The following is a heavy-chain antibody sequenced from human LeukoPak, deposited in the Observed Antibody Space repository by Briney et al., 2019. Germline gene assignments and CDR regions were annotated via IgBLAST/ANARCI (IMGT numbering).Heavy chain of an antibody. D-gene: IGHD5-12*01. V-gene: IGHV4-39*07. CDR1: GGSISGSSYY. Sequence: KTSETLSLTCTVSGGSISGSSYYWGWIRQPPGKGLEWIGSIYYSGSTNYNPSLKSRVTISVDTSKNQFSLKLSSVTAADTAVYYCARAYSGYDLGYWGQGTLVTVSS. CDR3: ARAYSGYDLGY. CDR2: IYYSGST. J-gene: IGHJ4*02.